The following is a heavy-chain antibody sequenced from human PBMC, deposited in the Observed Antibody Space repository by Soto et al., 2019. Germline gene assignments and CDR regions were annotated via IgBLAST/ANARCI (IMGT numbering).Heavy chain of an antibody. CDR1: GYTFTSYD. V-gene: IGHV1-8*01. D-gene: IGHD3-22*01. J-gene: IGHJ6*02. CDR2: MNPNSGNT. CDR3: ARGRTSYYYDSSGYYREYYYYYGMDV. Sequence: SVKVSCKASGYTFTSYDINWVRQATGQGLEWMGWMNPNSGNTGYAQKFQGRVTMTRNTSISTAYMELSSLRSEDTAVYYCARGRTSYYYDSSGYYREYYYYYGMDVWGQGTTVTVSS.